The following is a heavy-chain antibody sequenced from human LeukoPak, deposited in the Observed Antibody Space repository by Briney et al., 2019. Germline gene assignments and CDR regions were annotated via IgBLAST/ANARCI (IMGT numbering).Heavy chain of an antibody. CDR1: GFTVSSNY. CDR3: ARERPPRDGYNY. CDR2: MYSGGNT. J-gene: IGHJ4*02. Sequence: GGSLRLSCAASGFTVSSNYMSWVRQAPGKGLEWVSVMYSGGNTYYADSVKGRFTISRDNSKNTLNLQMNSLRAEDTAVYYCARERPPRDGYNYWGQGTLVTVSS. D-gene: IGHD5-24*01. V-gene: IGHV3-53*01.